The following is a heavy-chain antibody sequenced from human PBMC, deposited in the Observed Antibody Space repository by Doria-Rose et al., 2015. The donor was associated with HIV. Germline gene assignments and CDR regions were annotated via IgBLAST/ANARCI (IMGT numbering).Heavy chain of an antibody. V-gene: IGHV1-69*15. D-gene: IGHD3-3*01. J-gene: IGHJ5*02. Sequence: SVKVSCKASGSPFSSYAITWVRQAPGQGLEWMGRIIPIFGTTNYAQKVQGRLTITADESTSTSYMDLSSLRSEDTAVYYCARDVDPDYDFWSGYPNSFDPWGQGTLVTVSS. CDR1: GSPFSSYA. CDR2: IIPIFGTT. CDR3: ARDVDPDYDFWSGYPNSFDP.